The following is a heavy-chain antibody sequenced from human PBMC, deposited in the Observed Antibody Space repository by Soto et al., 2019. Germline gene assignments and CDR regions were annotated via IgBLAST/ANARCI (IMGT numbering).Heavy chain of an antibody. D-gene: IGHD2-2*03. CDR1: GFSFDDYG. V-gene: IGHV3-9*01. CDR2: ISWNSGDI. J-gene: IGHJ4*02. CDR3: AKDNDLDRDGPFDY. Sequence: VQLVESGGGSVQPGRSLRLSCAASGFSFDDYGMHWVRQGPGKGLEWVSGISWNSGDIYYADSVKGRFTISRDNAKRSLYLQMNSLRTEDTALYYCAKDNDLDRDGPFDYWGQGIVVTVSS.